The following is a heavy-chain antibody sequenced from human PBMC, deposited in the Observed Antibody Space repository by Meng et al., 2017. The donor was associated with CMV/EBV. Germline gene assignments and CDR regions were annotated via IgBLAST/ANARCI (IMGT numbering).Heavy chain of an antibody. CDR3: ARGNGDYLFGWFDP. V-gene: IGHV1-8*01. Sequence: ASVKVSCKASGYTFTSYDINWVRQATGQGLEWMGWMNPNSGNAGYAQKFQGRVTMTRNTSISTAYMELSSLRSEDTAVYYCARGNGDYLFGWFDPWGQGTLVTVSS. CDR1: GYTFTSYD. J-gene: IGHJ5*02. CDR2: MNPNSGNA. D-gene: IGHD4-17*01.